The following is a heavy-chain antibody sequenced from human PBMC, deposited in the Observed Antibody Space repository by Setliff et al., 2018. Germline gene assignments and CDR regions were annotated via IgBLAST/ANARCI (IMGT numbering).Heavy chain of an antibody. J-gene: IGHJ6*03. Sequence: SETLSLTCAAYSGTFSDYYWTWIRQPPGKGLEWVGEINHRGSTNYNPSLKSRVTISVDTSKDQFSLNLSSVTAADTAVYYCARASSGWYSAYYYYMDVWGKGTTVTVS. CDR3: ARASSGWYSAYYYYMDV. D-gene: IGHD6-19*01. CDR1: SGTFSDYY. CDR2: INHRGST. V-gene: IGHV4-34*01.